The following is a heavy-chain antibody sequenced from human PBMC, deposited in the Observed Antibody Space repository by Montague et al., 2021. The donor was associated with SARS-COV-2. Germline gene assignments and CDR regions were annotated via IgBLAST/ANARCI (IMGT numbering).Heavy chain of an antibody. CDR2: IYSSGST. V-gene: IGHV4-61*02. D-gene: IGHD4-17*01. CDR3: ARDYGDYSYYYGLDV. J-gene: IGHJ6*02. CDR1: GGSIRSGSYY. Sequence: TLSLTCTVSGGSIRSGSYYWSWIRQPAGKGLEWIGRIYSSGSTNYNPSLKSRVTMSVDTSKNQFSLTVSSVTAADTAVYYCARDYGDYSYYYGLDVWGQGTPVTVSS.